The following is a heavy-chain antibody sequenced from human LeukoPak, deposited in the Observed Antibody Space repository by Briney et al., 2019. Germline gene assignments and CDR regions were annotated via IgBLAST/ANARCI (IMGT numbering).Heavy chain of an antibody. CDR1: GFTFSSYA. CDR3: ANDFDY. Sequence: GXXRLSCAASGFTFSSYAMSWVRQAPGKGLEGVSAISSSGDSTFYTDSVKGRFTISRDNSRDTLFLQMNSLRDEDTAVYYCANDFDYWGQGTLVTVSS. V-gene: IGHV3-23*01. J-gene: IGHJ4*02. CDR2: ISSSGDST.